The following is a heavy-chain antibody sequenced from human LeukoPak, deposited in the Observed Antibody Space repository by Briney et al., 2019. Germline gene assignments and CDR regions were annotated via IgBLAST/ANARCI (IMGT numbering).Heavy chain of an antibody. D-gene: IGHD2-15*01. Sequence: GASVTVSCKSSGYTFTIYGISWVRQAPGQGLEWMGWISAYNGSTNYAQKLQGRVTTTTDTSTSTAYMELRSLRSDDTAVYYCARDRVLVVNNFDYWGQGTLVTVSS. CDR1: GYTFTIYG. CDR2: ISAYNGST. V-gene: IGHV1-18*01. J-gene: IGHJ4*02. CDR3: ARDRVLVVNNFDY.